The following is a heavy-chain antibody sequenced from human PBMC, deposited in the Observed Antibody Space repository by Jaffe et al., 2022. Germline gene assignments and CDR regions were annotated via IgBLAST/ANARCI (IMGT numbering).Heavy chain of an antibody. D-gene: IGHD3-3*01. CDR2: ISAYNGNT. Sequence: QVQLVQSGAEVKKPGASVKVSCKASGYTFTSYGISWVRQAPGQGLEWMGWISAYNGNTNYAQKLQGRVTMTTDTSTSTAYMELRSLRSDDTAVYYCARDPNTIFGVVIIRLPDYWGQGTLVTVSS. J-gene: IGHJ4*02. V-gene: IGHV1-18*01. CDR1: GYTFTSYG. CDR3: ARDPNTIFGVVIIRLPDY.